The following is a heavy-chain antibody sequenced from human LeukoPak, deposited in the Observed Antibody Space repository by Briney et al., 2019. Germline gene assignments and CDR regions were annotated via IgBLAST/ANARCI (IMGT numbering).Heavy chain of an antibody. V-gene: IGHV4-4*07. CDR1: GGSISSYY. CDR2: IYTSGST. CDR3: ARGRGYSYSFDY. J-gene: IGHJ4*02. D-gene: IGHD5-18*01. Sequence: SETLSLTCTVSGGSISSYYWSWIRQPGWEGLEWIGRIYTSGSTNYNPSLKSRVTMSVDTSKNQFSLKLSSVTAADTAVYYCARGRGYSYSFDYWGQGTLVTVSS.